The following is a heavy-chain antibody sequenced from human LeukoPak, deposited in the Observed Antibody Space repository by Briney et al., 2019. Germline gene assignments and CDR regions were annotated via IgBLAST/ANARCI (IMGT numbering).Heavy chain of an antibody. Sequence: SETLSLTCAVYGVSVSGYYWSWIRQPPGKGLEWIGELNNSGTTNSKPSHKSGVTISVDTSKNQFSMKLSSVTAADTAVYYCARGKNQYYYDSSGKYYFDYWGQGTLVTVSS. CDR2: LNNSGTT. V-gene: IGHV4-34*01. J-gene: IGHJ4*02. CDR3: ARGKNQYYYDSSGKYYFDY. CDR1: GVSVSGYY. D-gene: IGHD3-22*01.